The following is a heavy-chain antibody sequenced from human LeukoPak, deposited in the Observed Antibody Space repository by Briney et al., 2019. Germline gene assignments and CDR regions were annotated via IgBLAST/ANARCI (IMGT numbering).Heavy chain of an antibody. V-gene: IGHV3-23*01. CDR3: AKAWTAGYDRAFFDS. D-gene: IGHD3-3*01. Sequence: GRSLRLSCAASGFTFRRYGMTWVRQAPGKGIQWVSSISGGGVNTYYADSVKGRFTISRDNSRNTVYLQMNWLRVDDTATYYCAKAWTAGYDRAFFDSWGQGTLVTVSS. CDR2: ISGGGVNT. J-gene: IGHJ4*02. CDR1: GFTFRRYG.